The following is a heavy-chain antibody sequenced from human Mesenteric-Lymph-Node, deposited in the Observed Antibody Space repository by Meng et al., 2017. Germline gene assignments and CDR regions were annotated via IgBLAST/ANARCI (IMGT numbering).Heavy chain of an antibody. CDR1: GFTFRSFA. J-gene: IGHJ4*02. Sequence: EVQLLESGGGLVQPGGSLRLSCAASGFTFRSFAMTWVRQAPGKGLEWVSAISGSGGTTYYADAVKGRFTISRDNSKNTLFLQVNSLRAEDTAVYYCAKQALSPHFDYWGQGNLVTVSS. V-gene: IGHV3-23*01. CDR3: AKQALSPHFDY. CDR2: ISGSGGTT.